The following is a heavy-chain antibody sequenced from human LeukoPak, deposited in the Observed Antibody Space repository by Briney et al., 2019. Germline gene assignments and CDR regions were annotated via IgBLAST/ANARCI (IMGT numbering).Heavy chain of an antibody. Sequence: PSQTLSLTCTVPGGSISSGDYYWSWIRQPPGKGLEWIGYIYYSGSTYYNPSLKSRVTISVDTSKNQFSLKLSSVTAADTAVYYCAREGNYYDSSGYSFPFDYWGQGTLVTVSS. CDR2: IYYSGST. J-gene: IGHJ4*02. CDR1: GGSISSGDYY. V-gene: IGHV4-30-4*01. CDR3: AREGNYYDSSGYSFPFDY. D-gene: IGHD3-22*01.